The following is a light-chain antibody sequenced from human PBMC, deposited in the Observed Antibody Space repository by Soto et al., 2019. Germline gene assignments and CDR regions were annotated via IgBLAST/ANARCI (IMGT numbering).Light chain of an antibody. Sequence: EIALTQSPATLSLSXGERATLYCRTRDSVSSEXLAWYQQKSXQAPRVLXFGESTRATGVQERLSGTGSGKEFTLNISSLKSEDYAVYYCQQYKSWPPITFGQGTRLEIK. CDR3: QQYKSWPPIT. V-gene: IGKV3-15*01. CDR2: GES. J-gene: IGKJ5*01. CDR1: DSVSSEX.